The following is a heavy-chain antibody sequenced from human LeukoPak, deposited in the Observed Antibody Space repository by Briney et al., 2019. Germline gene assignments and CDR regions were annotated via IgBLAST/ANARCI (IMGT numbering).Heavy chain of an antibody. J-gene: IGHJ4*02. CDR3: ASAMNSGSYYNDFDY. Sequence: SQTLSLTCTVSGGSISSGDYYWSWIRQHPGKGLEWIGYIYYSGSTYYNPSLKSRVTISVDTSKNQFSLKLSSVTAADTAVYYCASAMNSGSYYNDFDYWGQGTLVTVSS. CDR1: GGSISSGDYY. D-gene: IGHD3-10*01. V-gene: IGHV4-31*03. CDR2: IYYSGST.